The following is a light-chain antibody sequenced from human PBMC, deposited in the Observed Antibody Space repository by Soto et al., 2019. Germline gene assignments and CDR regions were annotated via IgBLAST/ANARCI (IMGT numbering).Light chain of an antibody. CDR2: LGS. V-gene: IGKV2-28*01. J-gene: IGKJ2*01. CDR1: QSLLHSNGYNY. Sequence: DIVMTQSPLSLPVTPGEPASISCRSSQSLLHSNGYNYLDWYLQEPGQSPQVLIYLGSNRASGVPDRFSGSGSGTDFTLKISRVEAEDVGVYYCMETLQTHTFGQGTKLEI. CDR3: METLQTHT.